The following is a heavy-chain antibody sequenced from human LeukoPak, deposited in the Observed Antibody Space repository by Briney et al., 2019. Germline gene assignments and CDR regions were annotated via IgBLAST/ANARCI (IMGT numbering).Heavy chain of an antibody. J-gene: IGHJ5*02. V-gene: IGHV4-30-2*01. CDR2: IYHNGST. D-gene: IGHD3-3*01. Sequence: SGTLSLTCTVSGGSISSGGYYWSWIRQPPGKGLEWIGYIYHNGSTYYNPSLKSRVTMSVDTSKNQFSLKLSSVTAADTAVYYCARGAGGGFLEWLSWGQGTLVTVSS. CDR3: ARGAGGGFLEWLS. CDR1: GGSISSGGYY.